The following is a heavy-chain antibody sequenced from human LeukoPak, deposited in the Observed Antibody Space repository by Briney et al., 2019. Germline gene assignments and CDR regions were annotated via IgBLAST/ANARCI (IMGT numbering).Heavy chain of an antibody. CDR3: ARGPIYLWIYYGMDV. CDR1: GFSFGDHA. J-gene: IGHJ6*02. Sequence: GGSLRLSCTASGFSFGDHAMTWVRQAPGKGLEWVSFIRSEAYGQTTEYAASVKDRFTISRDNSKGIVYLQMNSLKTEDTAKYYCARGPIYLWIYYGMDVWGRGTTVIVSS. CDR2: IRSEAYGQTT. D-gene: IGHD3-9*01. V-gene: IGHV3-49*04.